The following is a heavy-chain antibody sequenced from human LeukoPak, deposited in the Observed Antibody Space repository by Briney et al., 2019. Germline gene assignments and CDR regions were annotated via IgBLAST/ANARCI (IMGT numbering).Heavy chain of an antibody. D-gene: IGHD3-3*01. V-gene: IGHV4-4*08. Sequence: SETLSLTCTVSGGSISSYCWSWIRQPPGKGLEWIGYIYTSGSTNYNPSLKSRVTMSVDTSKNQFSLKLSSVTAADTAVYYCARAITIFGVVIIDYWGQGTLVTVSS. CDR2: IYTSGST. CDR1: GGSISSYC. J-gene: IGHJ4*02. CDR3: ARAITIFGVVIIDY.